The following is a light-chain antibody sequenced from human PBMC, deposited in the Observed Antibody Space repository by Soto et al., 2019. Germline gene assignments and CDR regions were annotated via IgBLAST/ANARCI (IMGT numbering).Light chain of an antibody. V-gene: IGLV2-23*01. CDR2: EGT. CDR1: NSDIGNYNL. Sequence: QSALTQPASVSGSPGQSITISCTGTNSDIGNYNLVSWYQQQPGEAPKLIIYEGTKRPSGVSNRFSGSKSGNTASLTISGLQAEDEADYYCCSYASGSTVLFGGGTKLTVL. CDR3: CSYASGSTVL. J-gene: IGLJ2*01.